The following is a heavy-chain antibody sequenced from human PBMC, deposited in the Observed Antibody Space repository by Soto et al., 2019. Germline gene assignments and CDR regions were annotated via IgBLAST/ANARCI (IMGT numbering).Heavy chain of an antibody. CDR3: TIRFGSSWPGPDY. CDR2: IRSKTNGGTT. V-gene: IGHV3-15*01. D-gene: IGHD6-13*01. Sequence: PGGSLRLSCAASGFTFSNAWMSWVRQAPGKGLEWVGRIRSKTNGGTTDYAAPVKGRFTISRDDSKNTLYLQMNSLKTEDTAVYYCTIRFGSSWPGPDYWGQGTLVTVSS. J-gene: IGHJ4*02. CDR1: GFTFSNAW.